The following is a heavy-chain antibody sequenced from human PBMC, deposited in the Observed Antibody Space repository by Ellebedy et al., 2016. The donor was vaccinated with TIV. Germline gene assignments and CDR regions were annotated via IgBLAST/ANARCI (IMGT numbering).Heavy chain of an antibody. V-gene: IGHV1-46*01. D-gene: IGHD2-2*01. CDR2: INPSGGFT. J-gene: IGHJ6*02. CDR1: GYTFTSYY. Sequence: AASVKVSCKASGYTFTSYYMNWVRQGPGQGLEWMGIINPSGGFTTYAQKFQGRVSMTRDTSTSTFSMELSSLRSEDTAVYYCARLDVATTAMSGMDVWGQGTSVTVSS. CDR3: ARLDVATTAMSGMDV.